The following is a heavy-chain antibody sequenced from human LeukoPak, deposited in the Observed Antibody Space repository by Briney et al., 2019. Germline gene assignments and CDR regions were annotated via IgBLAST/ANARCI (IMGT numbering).Heavy chain of an antibody. D-gene: IGHD1-1*01. CDR2: IYYSGST. CDR1: GGSISSGDYY. CDR3: ARGINSQLTYYFDY. J-gene: IGHJ4*02. Sequence: KPSQTLSLTCTVSGGSISSGDYYWSWIRQPPGKGLEWIGYIYYSGSTYYNPSLKSRGTISVDTSKNQFSLKLSSVTAADTAVYYCARGINSQLTYYFDYWGQGTLVTVSS. V-gene: IGHV4-30-4*08.